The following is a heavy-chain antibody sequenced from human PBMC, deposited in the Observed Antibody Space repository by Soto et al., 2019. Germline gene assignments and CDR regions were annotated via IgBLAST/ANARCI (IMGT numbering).Heavy chain of an antibody. CDR1: GFTFSSYW. D-gene: IGHD5-12*01. CDR3: ARDRGYDSFDY. J-gene: IGHJ4*02. Sequence: EVLLVESGGGLVQPGGSLRLSCAASGFTFSSYWMNWVRQAPGKGLEWVANIKEDGSEKYYVDSVKGRFTISRDNAKNSLYLQMNSLRAEDTAVYHCARDRGYDSFDYWGQGTLVTVSS. V-gene: IGHV3-7*04. CDR2: IKEDGSEK.